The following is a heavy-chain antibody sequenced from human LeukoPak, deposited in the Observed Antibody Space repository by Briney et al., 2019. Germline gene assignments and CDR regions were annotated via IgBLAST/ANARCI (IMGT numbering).Heavy chain of an antibody. Sequence: LETLSLTCTVSGGSISSYYWSWLRQPPGKGLECIGYIYYTGSTNYNPSLKSRVTISVDTSKNQFSLNLSSVTAADTAVYYCARMAQYSSTWYVDYWGQGTLVTVSS. J-gene: IGHJ4*02. V-gene: IGHV4-59*01. CDR3: ARMAQYSSTWYVDY. CDR2: IYYTGST. D-gene: IGHD6-13*01. CDR1: GGSISSYY.